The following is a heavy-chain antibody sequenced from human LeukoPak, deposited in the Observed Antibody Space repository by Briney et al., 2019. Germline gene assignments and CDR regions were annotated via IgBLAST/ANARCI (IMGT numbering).Heavy chain of an antibody. CDR3: ARLGFVVPAVIFDY. D-gene: IGHD2-2*02. V-gene: IGHV3-53*01. CDR1: WFTVRSNY. Sequence: GRSLRLSCAASWFTVRSNYMSWVRQAPGKGLEGDSVIYIHCSTYYADSVKGRFTISRDISKNTLYLQMNSLRAEDAAMYYCARLGFVVPAVIFDYWGQGTLVTVSS. CDR2: IYIHCST. J-gene: IGHJ4*02.